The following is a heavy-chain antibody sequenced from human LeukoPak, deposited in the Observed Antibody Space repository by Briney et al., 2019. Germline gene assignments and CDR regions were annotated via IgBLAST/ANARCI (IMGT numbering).Heavy chain of an antibody. D-gene: IGHD3-22*01. V-gene: IGHV3-23*01. CDR3: AKYDGSGYYYTGRPDAFDI. J-gene: IGHJ3*02. CDR1: GFTLSSYA. CDR2: ISDSGNT. Sequence: GGSLRLSCAASGFTLSSYAMSWVRQAPGKGLEWVSAISDSGNTYHADSVKGRFTISRDNSKDTLYLQMNSLRAEDTAVYYCAKYDGSGYYYTGRPDAFDIWGQGTMVTVSS.